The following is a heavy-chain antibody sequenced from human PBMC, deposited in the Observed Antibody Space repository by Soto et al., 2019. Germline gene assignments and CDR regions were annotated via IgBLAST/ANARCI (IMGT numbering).Heavy chain of an antibody. J-gene: IGHJ4*02. CDR3: ARDGYDFWSGSPLYYFDY. D-gene: IGHD3-3*01. CDR2: INWNGGST. V-gene: IGHV3-20*01. Sequence: EVQLVESGGGVVRPGGSLGLSCAASGFTFDDYGMSWVRQAPGKGLEWVSGINWNGGSTGYADSVKGRFTISRDNAKNSLYLQMNSLRAEDTALYHCARDGYDFWSGSPLYYFDYWGQGTLVTVSS. CDR1: GFTFDDYG.